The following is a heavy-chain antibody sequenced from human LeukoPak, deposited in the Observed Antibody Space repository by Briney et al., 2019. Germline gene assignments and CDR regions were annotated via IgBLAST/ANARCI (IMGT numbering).Heavy chain of an antibody. CDR3: VRETSGSYYPYFDY. Sequence: EASVKVSCKASGYTFTSYAMHWVRQAPGQRLEWMGWINAGNGNTKYSQKFQGRVTITRDTSASTAYMELSSLRSEDTAVYYCVRETSGSYYPYFDYWGQGTLVTVSS. CDR2: INAGNGNT. V-gene: IGHV1-3*01. CDR1: GYTFTSYA. D-gene: IGHD1-26*01. J-gene: IGHJ4*02.